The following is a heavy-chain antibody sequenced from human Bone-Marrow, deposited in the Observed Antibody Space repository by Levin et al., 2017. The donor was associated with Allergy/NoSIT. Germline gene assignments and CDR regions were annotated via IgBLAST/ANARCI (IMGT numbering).Heavy chain of an antibody. V-gene: IGHV3-9*01. CDR3: ARHKDYGGNGYSYYGMDV. D-gene: IGHD4-23*01. CDR2: VSWNSGTI. J-gene: IGHJ6*02. CDR1: GFTFTDYA. Sequence: SLKISCAASGFTFTDYAIHWIRQAPGRGLEWVSGVSWNSGTIGYADSVKGRFTISRDNAKNSLYLQMNSLRTEDTALYFCARHKDYGGNGYSYYGMDVWGQGTTVTVSS.